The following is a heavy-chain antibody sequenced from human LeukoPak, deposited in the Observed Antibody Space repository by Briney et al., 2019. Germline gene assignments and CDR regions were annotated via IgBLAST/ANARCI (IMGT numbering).Heavy chain of an antibody. CDR3: AKDGGLGYDILTGSTDAFDI. V-gene: IGHV3-9*01. D-gene: IGHD3-9*01. Sequence: TGGSLRLSCAASGFTFDDYAMHWVRQAPGKGLEWVSGISWNSGSIGYADSVKGRFTISRDNAKNSLYLQMNSLRAEDTALYYCAKDGGLGYDILTGSTDAFDIWGQGTMVTVSS. CDR1: GFTFDDYA. J-gene: IGHJ3*02. CDR2: ISWNSGSI.